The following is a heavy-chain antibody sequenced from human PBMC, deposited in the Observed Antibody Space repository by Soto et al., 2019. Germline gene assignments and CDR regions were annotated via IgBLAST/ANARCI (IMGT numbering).Heavy chain of an antibody. Sequence: PGESLKISCKASGYSFTSYWIGWVRQMPGKGLEWMGIIYPGDSDTRYSPSFQGQVTISADKSISTAYLQWSSLKASDTAMYYCARQLAYCGGDCCSFDYWGQGTLVTVSS. D-gene: IGHD2-21*02. CDR3: ARQLAYCGGDCCSFDY. CDR2: IYPGDSDT. V-gene: IGHV5-51*01. CDR1: GYSFTSYW. J-gene: IGHJ4*02.